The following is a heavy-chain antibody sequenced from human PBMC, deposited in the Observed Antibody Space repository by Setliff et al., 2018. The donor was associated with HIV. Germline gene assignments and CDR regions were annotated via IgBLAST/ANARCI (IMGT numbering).Heavy chain of an antibody. CDR3: ARGLPMISNWFDP. V-gene: IGHV1-3*03. D-gene: IGHD2-21*02. CDR2: INTGTGDT. CDR1: GYTFTNYA. Sequence: GASVKVSCKASGYTFTNYAIHWVRQAPGQRLEWMGCINTGTGDTKYLEEFQGRVAITADTSADTAYVELSSLTSEDMAVYYCARGLPMISNWFDPWGQGTLVTVSS. J-gene: IGHJ5*02.